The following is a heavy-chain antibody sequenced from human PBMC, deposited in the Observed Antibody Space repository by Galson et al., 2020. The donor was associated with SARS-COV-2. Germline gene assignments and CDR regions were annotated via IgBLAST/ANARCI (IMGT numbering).Heavy chain of an antibody. V-gene: IGHV1-2*02. D-gene: IGHD5-18*01. CDR2: INPNSGGT. CDR1: GYTFTGYY. Sequence: ASVKVSCKASGYTFTGYYMHWVRQAPGQGLEWMGWINPNSGGTNYAQKFQGRVTMTRDTSISIAYMELSRLRSDDTAVYYCARDGTAMVTNGFDIWGQGTMFTGSS. CDR3: ARDGTAMVTNGFDI. J-gene: IGHJ3*02.